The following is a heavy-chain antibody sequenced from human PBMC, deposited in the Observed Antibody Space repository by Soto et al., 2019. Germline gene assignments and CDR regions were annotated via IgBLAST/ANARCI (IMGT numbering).Heavy chain of an antibody. V-gene: IGHV4-59*11. Sequence: TSETLSLTCTVSGGSISSHYWSWVRQPPGKGLEWIGYLYYTGSTNYNASLKSQVTMSLDTSKNQFSLMLTSVTAADTAVYYCSRVGATVTSQALGFDHWGQGILVTVPS. CDR1: GGSISSHY. J-gene: IGHJ4*02. CDR3: SRVGATVTSQALGFDH. D-gene: IGHD4-17*01. CDR2: LYYTGST.